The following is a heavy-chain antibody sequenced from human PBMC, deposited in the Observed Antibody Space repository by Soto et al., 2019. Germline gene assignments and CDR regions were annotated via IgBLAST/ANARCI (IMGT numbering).Heavy chain of an antibody. CDR1: GYTLTELS. Sequence: GASVKVSCKVSGYTLTELSMHWVRQAPGKGLEWMGGFDPEDGETIYAQKFQGRVTMTEDTSTDTAYMDLSSLRSEDTAVYYCARGALGEVSFDYWGQGTQVTVSS. CDR3: ARGALGEVSFDY. D-gene: IGHD3-16*02. J-gene: IGHJ4*02. CDR2: FDPEDGET. V-gene: IGHV1-24*01.